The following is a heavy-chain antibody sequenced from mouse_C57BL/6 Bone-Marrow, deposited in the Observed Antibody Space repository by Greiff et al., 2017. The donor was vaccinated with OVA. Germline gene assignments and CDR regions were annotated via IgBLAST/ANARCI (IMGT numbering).Heavy chain of an antibody. D-gene: IGHD2-3*01. J-gene: IGHJ3*01. CDR1: YTFTDYYM. Sequence: VQLQQSGPELVKPGASVKMSCKASGYTFTDYYMHWVKQKPGKGLEWIGEIYPGSGNTYYNEKFKGKATLTADTSSSTAYMQRSSLTSEDSAVYFCARYDGYFWFAYWGQGTLVTVSA. V-gene: IGHV1-83*01. CDR3: RYDGYFWFAY. CDR2: YPGSGNTY.